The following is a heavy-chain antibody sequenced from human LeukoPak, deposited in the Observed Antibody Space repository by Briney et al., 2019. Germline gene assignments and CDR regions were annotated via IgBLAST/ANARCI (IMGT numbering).Heavy chain of an antibody. V-gene: IGHV4-61*01. CDR3: ARGVYTAYLDY. CDR2: IYYSGST. D-gene: IGHD5-18*01. CDR1: GGSVSSGSYY. Sequence: SETLSLTCTVSGGSVSSGSYYWSWIRQPPGKGLEWIGYIYYSGSTNYNPSLKSRVTISVDTSKNQFPLKLSSVTAADTAVYYCARGVYTAYLDYWGQGTLVTVSS. J-gene: IGHJ4*02.